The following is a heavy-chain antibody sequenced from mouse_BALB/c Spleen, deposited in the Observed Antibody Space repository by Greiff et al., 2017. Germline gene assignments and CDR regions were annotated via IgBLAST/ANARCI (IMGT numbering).Heavy chain of an antibody. D-gene: IGHD4-1*01. CDR1: GYSITSGYY. CDR2: ISYDGSN. J-gene: IGHJ3*01. Sequence: EVQLQESGPGLVKPSQSLSLTCSVTGYSITSGYYWNWIRQFPGNKLEWMGYISYDGSNNYNPSLKNRISITRDTSKNQFFLKLNSVTTEDTATYYCARGTGTKAYWGQGTLVTVSA. V-gene: IGHV3-6*02. CDR3: ARGTGTKAY.